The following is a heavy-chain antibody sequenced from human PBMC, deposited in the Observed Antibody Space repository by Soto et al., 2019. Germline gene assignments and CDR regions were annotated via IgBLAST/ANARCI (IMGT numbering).Heavy chain of an antibody. CDR1: GGSFSSYA. CDR2: IIPIFGTA. Sequence: VKVSCKASGGSFSSYAISWVRQAPGQGLEWMGGIIPIFGTANYAQKFQGRVTITADESTSTAYMELSSLRSEDTAVYYCARGARRIAARTYFDYWGQGTLVTVSS. D-gene: IGHD6-6*01. CDR3: ARGARRIAARTYFDY. J-gene: IGHJ4*02. V-gene: IGHV1-69*13.